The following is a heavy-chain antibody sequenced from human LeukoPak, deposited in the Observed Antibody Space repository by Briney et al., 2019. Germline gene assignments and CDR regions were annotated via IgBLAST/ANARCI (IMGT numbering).Heavy chain of an antibody. CDR3: ARDGVGATNAGYYYYMDV. D-gene: IGHD1-26*01. CDR1: GFTFSSYA. V-gene: IGHV3-30*04. CDR2: ISYDGSNK. J-gene: IGHJ6*03. Sequence: GGSLRLSCAASGFTFSSYAMHWVRQAPGKGLEWVAVISYDGSNKYYADSVKGRFTISRDNSKNTLYLQMNSLRAEDTAVYYCARDGVGATNAGYYYYMDVWGKGTTVTVSS.